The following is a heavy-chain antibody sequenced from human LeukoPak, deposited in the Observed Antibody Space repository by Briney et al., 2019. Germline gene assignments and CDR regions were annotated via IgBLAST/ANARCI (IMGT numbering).Heavy chain of an antibody. CDR1: GYSFTSYW. V-gene: IGHV5-51*01. D-gene: IGHD3-10*01. CDR2: IYPGDSDT. J-gene: IGHJ5*02. CDR3: ARLPNSGADLTWFDP. Sequence: GESLKISCKGSGYSFTSYWIGWVRQIPGKGLEWMGIIYPGDSDTRYSPSFQGQVTISADKSISTAYLQWSSLKASDSAMYYCARLPNSGADLTWFDPWGQGTLVTVSS.